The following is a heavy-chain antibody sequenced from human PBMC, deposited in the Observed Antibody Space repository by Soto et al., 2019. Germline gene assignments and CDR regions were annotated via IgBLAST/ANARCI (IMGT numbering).Heavy chain of an antibody. J-gene: IGHJ5*02. CDR1: GFTLSNDS. CDR3: LSKGPNGPWRT. D-gene: IGHD1-1*01. V-gene: IGHV3-74*01. CDR2: ISADGSDT. Sequence: GGALRLSCSASGFTLSNDSVHWVRQSPGKGLVWVSRISADGSDTAYADSVKGRFSISRDNARNTVYLQRSSLRVDDTAVYYCLSKGPNGPWRTWGQGTWGTAPQ.